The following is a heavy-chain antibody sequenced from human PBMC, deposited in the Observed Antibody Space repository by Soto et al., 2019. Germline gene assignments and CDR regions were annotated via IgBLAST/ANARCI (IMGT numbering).Heavy chain of an antibody. CDR3: AKAPRVVVAASAFDI. J-gene: IGHJ3*02. CDR1: GFTFSSYA. D-gene: IGHD2-15*01. CDR2: ISGSGGST. V-gene: IGHV3-23*01. Sequence: GGSLRLSCATSGFTFSSYALSLVRQAPGKGLKWVSAISGSGGSTYYADSVKVRFTISRDNSKNTLYLQMNSLRAEDTAVYYCAKAPRVVVAASAFDIWGQGPMVTVS.